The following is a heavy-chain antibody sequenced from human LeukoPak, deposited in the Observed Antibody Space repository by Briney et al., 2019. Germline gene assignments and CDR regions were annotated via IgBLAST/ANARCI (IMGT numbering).Heavy chain of an antibody. V-gene: IGHV4-34*01. J-gene: IGHJ5*02. Sequence: SETLSLTCAVYGGSFSGYYWSWIRQPPGKGLEWIGEINHSGSTNYNPSLKSRVTISVDTSKNQFSLKLSSVTAADTAVYYCASTHYGFWSGYRNWFDPRGQGTLVTVSS. CDR2: INHSGST. CDR1: GGSFSGYY. D-gene: IGHD3-3*01. CDR3: ASTHYGFWSGYRNWFDP.